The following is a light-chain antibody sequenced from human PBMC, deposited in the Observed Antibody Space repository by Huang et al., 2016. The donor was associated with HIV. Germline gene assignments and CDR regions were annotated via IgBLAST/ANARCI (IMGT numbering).Light chain of an antibody. CDR1: QSVSSY. CDR2: AAS. CDR3: QQRSNWPRT. J-gene: IGKJ2*01. Sequence: EIVLTQSPATLSLSPGERATLSCRASQSVSSYLAWYQQKPGQAPRILSYAASNRATGIPARFSGGGSGTDFTLTISSLEPEDFAVYYCQQRSNWPRTFGQGTKLEIK. V-gene: IGKV3-11*01.